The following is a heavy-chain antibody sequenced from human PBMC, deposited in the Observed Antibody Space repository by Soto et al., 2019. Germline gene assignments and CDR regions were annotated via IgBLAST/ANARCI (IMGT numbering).Heavy chain of an antibody. CDR3: ARLDTAMVRGTRFDY. J-gene: IGHJ4*02. CDR1: GGSISSSSYY. Sequence: SETLSLTCTVSGGSISSSSYYWGWIRQPPGKGLEWIGSIYYSGSTYYNPSLKSRVTISVDTSKNQFSLKLSSVTAAEPAVYYCARLDTAMVRGTRFDYWGQGTLVTVSS. V-gene: IGHV4-39*01. CDR2: IYYSGST. D-gene: IGHD5-18*01.